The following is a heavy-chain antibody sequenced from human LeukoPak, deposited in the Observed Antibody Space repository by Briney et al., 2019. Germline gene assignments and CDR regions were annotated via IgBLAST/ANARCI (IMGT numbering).Heavy chain of an antibody. CDR3: ARFDAVQFRPYFDY. D-gene: IGHD2-8*01. V-gene: IGHV1-18*01. Sequence: GASVKVSCKASGYTFTSYGISWVRQAPGQGLEWMGWISAYNGNTNYAQKLQGGVTMTTDTSTSTAYMELRSLRSDDTAVYYCARFDAVQFRPYFDYWGQGTLVTVSS. CDR1: GYTFTSYG. J-gene: IGHJ4*02. CDR2: ISAYNGNT.